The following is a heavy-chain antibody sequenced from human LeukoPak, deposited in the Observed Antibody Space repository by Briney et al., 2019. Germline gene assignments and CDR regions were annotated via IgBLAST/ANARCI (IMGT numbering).Heavy chain of an antibody. D-gene: IGHD1-26*01. CDR1: GGSISSPNW. Sequence: SETLSLTCAVSGGSISSPNWWTWARQPPGKGLEWIGEIYRSGSTNYNPSLKSRVTMSVDKSKNQFSLKMTSVTAADTAVYYCARVRYSGSYYGHDAFDIWGQGTMVTVSS. CDR2: IYRSGST. CDR3: ARVRYSGSYYGHDAFDI. J-gene: IGHJ3*02. V-gene: IGHV4-4*02.